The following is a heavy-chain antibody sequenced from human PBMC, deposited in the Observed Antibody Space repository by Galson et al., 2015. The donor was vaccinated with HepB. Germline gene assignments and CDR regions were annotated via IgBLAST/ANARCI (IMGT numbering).Heavy chain of an antibody. CDR1: GFTFSDYH. CDR2: ISSSGSTI. Sequence: SLRLSCAASGFTFSDYHMSWIRQASGKGLEWVSYISSSGSTIYYADSVKGRFTISRDNAKNSLYLQMNSLRAEDTAVYYCARGSQYYYDSSGYYDAFDIWGQGTMVTVSS. D-gene: IGHD3-22*01. CDR3: ARGSQYYYDSSGYYDAFDI. V-gene: IGHV3-11*01. J-gene: IGHJ3*02.